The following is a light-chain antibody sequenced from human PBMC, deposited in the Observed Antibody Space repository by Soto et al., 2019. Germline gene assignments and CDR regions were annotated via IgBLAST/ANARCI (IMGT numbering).Light chain of an antibody. V-gene: IGKV1-5*01. CDR2: DAS. Sequence: IQITPFPLTLSASVGDRVTFTCRASRSISSCLAWYQQKPGKAPKLLIYDASSMPSGIPARFSGSGSGTEFTLTISSLEPDDFATYYCLQDSNHPHTFGGGTKVDIK. CDR1: RSISSC. CDR3: LQDSNHPHT. J-gene: IGKJ4*01.